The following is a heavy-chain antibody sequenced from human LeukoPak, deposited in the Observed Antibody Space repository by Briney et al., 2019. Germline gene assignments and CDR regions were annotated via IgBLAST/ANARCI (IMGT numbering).Heavy chain of an antibody. Sequence: GGPLRLSCAASGFTFSSQGMSWVRQAPGRGLEWVSGFSVSGDSTLYADSVKGRFTISRDNSKNTLYLQMNSLRAEDTAIYYCAKGRVTRLLTYYYMDVWGKGTTVTVSS. CDR1: GFTFSSQG. J-gene: IGHJ6*03. V-gene: IGHV3-23*01. CDR2: FSVSGDST. D-gene: IGHD5-18*01. CDR3: AKGRVTRLLTYYYMDV.